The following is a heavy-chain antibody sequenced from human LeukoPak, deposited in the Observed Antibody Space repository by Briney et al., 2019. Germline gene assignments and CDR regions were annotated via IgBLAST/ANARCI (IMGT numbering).Heavy chain of an antibody. V-gene: IGHV1-8*03. CDR1: GYTFTSYD. D-gene: IGHD5-12*01. J-gene: IGHJ4*02. CDR2: MNPNSGST. Sequence: ASVKVSCKASGYTFTSYDINWVRQATGQGLERTGWMNPNSGSTGYAQKFQGRVTITRNTSISTAYMELSGLRSEDTAVYYCARGRSTGYPYYFEYWGQGTLVTVSS. CDR3: ARGRSTGYPYYFEY.